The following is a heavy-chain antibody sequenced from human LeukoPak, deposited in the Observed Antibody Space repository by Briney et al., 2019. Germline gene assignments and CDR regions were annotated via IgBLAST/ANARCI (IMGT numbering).Heavy chain of an antibody. J-gene: IGHJ4*02. D-gene: IGHD2-15*01. CDR3: ARRISGGSSDY. CDR1: GGSISSYH. V-gene: IGHV4-59*08. Sequence: SETLSLTCTVSGGSISSYHWSWIRHPPGKGLEWIGYIYSSGSTSYNPSLKSRVAISVDTSKNQFSLKLSSVTAADTAVYYCARRISGGSSDYWGQGTLVTASS. CDR2: IYSSGST.